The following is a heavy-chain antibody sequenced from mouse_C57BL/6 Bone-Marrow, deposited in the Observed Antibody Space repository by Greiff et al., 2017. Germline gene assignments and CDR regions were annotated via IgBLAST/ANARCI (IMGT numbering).Heavy chain of an antibody. CDR3: ARNGHRGYDYNGSYWYFDV. J-gene: IGHJ1*03. D-gene: IGHD2-4*01. CDR1: GYTFTSYW. Sequence: QVQLQQPGAELVRPGSSVKLSCKASGYTFTSYWMHWVKQRPIQGLEWIGNIDPSDSETHYNQKFKDKATLTVDKSSSTAYMQLSSLTSEDSAVYYCARNGHRGYDYNGSYWYFDVWGTGTTVTVSS. V-gene: IGHV1-52*01. CDR2: IDPSDSET.